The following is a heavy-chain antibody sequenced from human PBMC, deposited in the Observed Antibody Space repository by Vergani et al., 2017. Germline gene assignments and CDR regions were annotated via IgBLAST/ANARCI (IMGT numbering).Heavy chain of an antibody. D-gene: IGHD5-12*01. CDR2: IIPIFGTA. J-gene: IGHJ4*02. V-gene: IGHV1-69*01. CDR3: ARGPARGEWLRLSPYYFDY. CDR1: GGTFSSYA. Sequence: QVQLVQSGAEVKKPGSSVKVSCKASGGTFSSYAISWVRQAPGQGLEWMGGIIPIFGTANYAQKFQGRVTITADESTSTAYMELSSLRSEDTAVYYCARGPARGEWLRLSPYYFDYWGQGTLVTVSS.